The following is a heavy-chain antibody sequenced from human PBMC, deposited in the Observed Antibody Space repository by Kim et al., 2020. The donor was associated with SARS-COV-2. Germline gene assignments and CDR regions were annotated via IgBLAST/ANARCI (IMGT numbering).Heavy chain of an antibody. CDR2: ISAYNGNT. J-gene: IGHJ4*02. Sequence: ASVKVSCKASGYTFTSYGISWVRQAPGQGLEWMGWISAYNGNTNYAQKLQGRVTMTTDTSTSTAYMELRSLRSDDTAVYYCARVSWLQVRVYSSSQKRPTPDYWGQGTLVTVSS. D-gene: IGHD6-6*01. V-gene: IGHV1-18*01. CDR1: GYTFTSYG. CDR3: ARVSWLQVRVYSSSQKRPTPDY.